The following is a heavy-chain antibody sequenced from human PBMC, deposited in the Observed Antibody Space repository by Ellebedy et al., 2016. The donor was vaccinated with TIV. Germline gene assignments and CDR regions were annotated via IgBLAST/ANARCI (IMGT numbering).Heavy chain of an antibody. J-gene: IGHJ5*02. V-gene: IGHV3-74*01. CDR3: TREHWSSLPS. D-gene: IGHD3-3*01. CDR1: GFSFSPQW. Sequence: GESLKISCAASGFSFSPQWMSWVRQAPGKGLVWVSGITGNGRGTNYADFVRGRFVISRDNAKNILYLQMNSLGADDTAVYYCTREHWSSLPSWGQGTLVTVSS. CDR2: ITGNGRGT.